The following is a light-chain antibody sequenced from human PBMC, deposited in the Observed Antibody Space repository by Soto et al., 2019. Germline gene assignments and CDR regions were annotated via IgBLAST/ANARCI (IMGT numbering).Light chain of an antibody. V-gene: IGKV3-11*01. Sequence: TVSTQSPGTPSLSTGKRATLPCRASQSVSNNYLAWYQQKPGQAPRLLIYGASNGASGIPARFSGSGSGTDFTLTISSLEPEDVAVYCCQQRSNWWTFGQGTKVDIK. CDR3: QQRSNWWT. CDR2: GAS. J-gene: IGKJ1*01. CDR1: QSVSNNY.